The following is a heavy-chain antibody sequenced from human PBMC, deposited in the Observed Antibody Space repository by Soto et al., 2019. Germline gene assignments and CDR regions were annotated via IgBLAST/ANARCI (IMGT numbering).Heavy chain of an antibody. D-gene: IGHD3-3*01. Sequence: GGSLRLSCAASGFTFSSYAMIWVRQAPGKGLEWVSAISGSGGSTYYADSVKGRFTISRDNSKNTLYLQMNSLRAEDTAVYYCAKVGVLRFLEWLSTAPIDYWGQGTLVTVSS. J-gene: IGHJ4*02. CDR2: ISGSGGST. CDR1: GFTFSSYA. V-gene: IGHV3-23*01. CDR3: AKVGVLRFLEWLSTAPIDY.